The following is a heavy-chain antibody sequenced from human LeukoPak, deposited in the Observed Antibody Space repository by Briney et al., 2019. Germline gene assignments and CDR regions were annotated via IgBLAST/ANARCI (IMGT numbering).Heavy chain of an antibody. J-gene: IGHJ6*02. CDR3: ARGVVVPAAMEYYYYYYGMDV. CDR1: GYTFTSYD. V-gene: IGHV1-8*01. D-gene: IGHD2-2*01. Sequence: ASVKVSCKASGYTFTSYDINWVRQATGRGLEWMGWMNPNSGNTGYAQKFQGRVTMTRNTSISTAYMELSSLRSEDTAVYYCARGVVVPAAMEYYYYYYGMDVWGQGTTVTVSS. CDR2: MNPNSGNT.